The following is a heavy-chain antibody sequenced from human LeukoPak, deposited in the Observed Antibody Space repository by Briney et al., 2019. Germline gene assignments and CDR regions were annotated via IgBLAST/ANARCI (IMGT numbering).Heavy chain of an antibody. V-gene: IGHV3-23*01. CDR2: ISGSGGST. J-gene: IGHJ4*02. CDR1: GFTFSSYA. D-gene: IGHD3-22*01. CDR3: ARANYYDSSGSFDY. Sequence: SGGSLRLSCAASGFTFSSYAMSWVRQAPGKGLEWVSAISGSGGSTYYADSVKGRFTISRDNSKNTLYLQMNSLRAEDTAVYYCARANYYDSSGSFDYWGQGTLVTVSS.